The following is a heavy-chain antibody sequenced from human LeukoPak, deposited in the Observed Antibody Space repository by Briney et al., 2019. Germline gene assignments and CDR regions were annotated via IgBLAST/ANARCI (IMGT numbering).Heavy chain of an antibody. CDR1: GGSVSSGGYY. Sequence: SSETLSLTCTVSGGSVSSGGYYWSWIRQHPGKGLEWIGYIYYSGSTYYNPSLKSRVTISVDTSKNQFSLKLSSVTAADTAVYYCAREIDGGTSRLYYYYGMDVWGQGTTVTVSS. CDR3: AREIDGGTSRLYYYYGMDV. D-gene: IGHD3-22*01. CDR2: IYYSGST. V-gene: IGHV4-31*03. J-gene: IGHJ6*02.